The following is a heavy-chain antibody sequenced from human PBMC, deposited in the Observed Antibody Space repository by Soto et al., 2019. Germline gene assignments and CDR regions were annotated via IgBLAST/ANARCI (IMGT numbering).Heavy chain of an antibody. V-gene: IGHV4-39*01. Sequence: PSETLSLTCPVSGGSSSSSSYYWGWIRQPPGKGLEWIGSIYYSGSTYYNPSLKSRVTISVDTSKNQFSLKLSSVTAADTAVYYCARRVIAVAAPFDYWGQGTLVTVSS. D-gene: IGHD6-19*01. CDR1: GGSSSSSSYY. CDR3: ARRVIAVAAPFDY. CDR2: IYYSGST. J-gene: IGHJ4*02.